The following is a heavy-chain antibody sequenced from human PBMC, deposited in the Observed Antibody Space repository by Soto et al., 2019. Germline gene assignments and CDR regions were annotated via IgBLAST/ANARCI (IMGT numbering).Heavy chain of an antibody. CDR2: IWYDGSNK. CDR1: GFTFSSYG. D-gene: IGHD4-17*01. V-gene: IGHV3-33*01. J-gene: IGHJ4*02. Sequence: QVQLVESGGGVVQPGRSLRLSCAASGFTFSSYGMHWVRQAPGKGLEWVAVIWYDGSNKYYADSVKGRFTISRDNSKNTLYLQMNRLRAEDTAVYYCASSIGDYGDLRFDSWGQGTLVTVSS. CDR3: ASSIGDYGDLRFDS.